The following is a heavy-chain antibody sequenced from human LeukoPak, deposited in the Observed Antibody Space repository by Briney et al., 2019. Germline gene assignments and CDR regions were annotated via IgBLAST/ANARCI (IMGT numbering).Heavy chain of an antibody. J-gene: IGHJ6*02. CDR3: ARDRVVVVPAASPHDYYYYYYGMDV. CDR2: IYSGGST. Sequence: GGSLRLSCAASGFIVSNNYMSWVRQAPGKGLEWVSVIYSGGSTHYADSVKGRFTISRDHSKNTLYLQMNSLRDEDTAVYYCARDRVVVVPAASPHDYYYYYYGMDVWGQGTTVTVSS. D-gene: IGHD2-2*01. CDR1: GFIVSNNY. V-gene: IGHV3-53*01.